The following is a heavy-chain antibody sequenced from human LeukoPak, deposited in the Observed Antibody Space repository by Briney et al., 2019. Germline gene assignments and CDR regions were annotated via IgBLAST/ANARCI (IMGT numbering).Heavy chain of an antibody. D-gene: IGHD6-6*01. Sequence: SETLSLTCSVSGGSLSRHYWGWIRQPPGKGPEWIGYVYDSGYTSFHPSLNSRVAISEDTSRNHFSLSLKSVTAADTALYYCARGFRGSSDAFDIWGQGTVVTVSS. CDR2: VYDSGYT. CDR1: GGSLSRHY. CDR3: ARGFRGSSDAFDI. J-gene: IGHJ3*02. V-gene: IGHV4-59*11.